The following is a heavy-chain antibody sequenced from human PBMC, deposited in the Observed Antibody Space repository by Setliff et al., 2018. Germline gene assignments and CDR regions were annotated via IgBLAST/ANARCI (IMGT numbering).Heavy chain of an antibody. D-gene: IGHD2-8*01. CDR1: GYTLINYG. Sequence: GASVKVCCKASGYTLINYGISWVRQAPGQGLEWMGWIGAYTGNTNYAQKFQGRVTMTTDTSTSTAYMELRSLRSDDTAVYYCSRLVRYCTTTTCQSVPGAEVWGQGTLVTVS. CDR2: IGAYTGNT. CDR3: SRLVRYCTTTTCQSVPGAEV. V-gene: IGHV1-18*01. J-gene: IGHJ4*02.